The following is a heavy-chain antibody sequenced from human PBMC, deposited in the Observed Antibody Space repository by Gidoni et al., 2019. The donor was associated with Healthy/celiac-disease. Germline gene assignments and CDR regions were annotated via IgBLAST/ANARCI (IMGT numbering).Heavy chain of an antibody. V-gene: IGHV4-59*01. J-gene: IGHJ4*02. CDR3: ARVYPPQRRGGYFDY. Sequence: QVQLQESGPGLVKPSETLSLTCTVSGGSISSYYWSWIRQPPGKGLEWIGYIYYSGSTNYNPSLKSRVTISVYTSKNQFSLKLSSVTAADTAVYYCARVYPPQRRGGYFDYWGQGTLVTVSS. CDR1: GGSISSYY. D-gene: IGHD3-10*01. CDR2: IYYSGST.